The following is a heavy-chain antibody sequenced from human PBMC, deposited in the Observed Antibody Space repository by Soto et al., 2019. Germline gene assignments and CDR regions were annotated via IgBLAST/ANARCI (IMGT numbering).Heavy chain of an antibody. J-gene: IGHJ4*02. Sequence: SETLSLTCTVSGGSISSGDYYWSWIRQPPGKGLEWIGYIYYSGSTYYNPSLKSRVTISVDTSKNQFSLKLSSVTAADTAVYYCARVAYSYEYYFDYWGQGTLVTVSS. CDR3: ARVAYSYEYYFDY. CDR2: IYYSGST. CDR1: GGSISSGDYY. D-gene: IGHD5-18*01. V-gene: IGHV4-30-4*01.